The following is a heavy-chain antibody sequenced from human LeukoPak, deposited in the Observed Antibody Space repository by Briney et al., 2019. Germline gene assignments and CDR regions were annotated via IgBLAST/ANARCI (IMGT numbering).Heavy chain of an antibody. D-gene: IGHD1-26*01. Sequence: SETLSLTCTVSGGAISSYYWSWIRQPPGKGLEWIGYIYYSGSTNYNPSLKSRVTISVDTSKNQFSLKLSSVTAADTAVYYCARVGGSYHNDYWGQGTLVTASS. V-gene: IGHV4-59*01. J-gene: IGHJ4*02. CDR3: ARVGGSYHNDY. CDR1: GGAISSYY. CDR2: IYYSGST.